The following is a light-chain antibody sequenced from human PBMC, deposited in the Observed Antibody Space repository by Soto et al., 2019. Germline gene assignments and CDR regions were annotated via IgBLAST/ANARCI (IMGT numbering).Light chain of an antibody. J-gene: IGLJ3*02. Sequence: QSALTQPASVSGSPGQSITISCTGTSSDAGNYDYVSWYQHHPGSAPQLIIFDVNNRPSGVSNRFSGSKSGNTASLTISGLQAEDEADYYCCSYASSSTWVFGGGTKLTVL. CDR3: CSYASSSTWV. V-gene: IGLV2-14*03. CDR1: SSDAGNYDY. CDR2: DVN.